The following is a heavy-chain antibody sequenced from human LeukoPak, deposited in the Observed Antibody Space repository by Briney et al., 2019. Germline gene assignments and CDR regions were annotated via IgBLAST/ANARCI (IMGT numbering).Heavy chain of an antibody. J-gene: IGHJ6*02. D-gene: IGHD1-14*01. CDR2: ISGSGGTT. CDR1: GFTFNNYA. CDR3: AKVSGGGLYYDGMDV. Sequence: GGSLTLSCAASGFTFNNYAMYWVRPAQGKGLEWVSVISGSGGTTYYADSVKGRFTISRDSSKNTLYLQMNSLRAEDTAVYYCAKVSGGGLYYDGMDVWGQGTTVTVSS. V-gene: IGHV3-23*01.